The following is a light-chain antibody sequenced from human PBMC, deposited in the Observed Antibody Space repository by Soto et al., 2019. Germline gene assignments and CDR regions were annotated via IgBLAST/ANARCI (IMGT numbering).Light chain of an antibody. J-gene: IGKJ1*01. CDR3: QHYNSYSEA. Sequence: AIQVTQSPSSLSASLGDRVTITCRASQDISRYLAWYQQKPGKAPTLLIYDASSLKSGVPARFSGSGSGTEFTLTISSLKTDDFATYDGQHYNSYSEAFGQGTKVDIK. CDR2: DAS. CDR1: QDISRY. V-gene: IGKV1-13*02.